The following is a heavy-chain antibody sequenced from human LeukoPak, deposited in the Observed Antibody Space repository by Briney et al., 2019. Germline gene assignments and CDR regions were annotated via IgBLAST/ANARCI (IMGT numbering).Heavy chain of an antibody. CDR2: INSDGSST. V-gene: IGHV3-74*01. Sequence: GGSLRLSCAASGFTFSSYSMNWVRQAPGKGLMWVSRINSDGSSTNYADSVKGRFTISRDNAKNTLYLQMNSLRAEDTAVYYCARAGRGLRYFDWLTYDYWGQGTLVTVSS. J-gene: IGHJ4*02. D-gene: IGHD3-9*01. CDR3: ARAGRGLRYFDWLTYDY. CDR1: GFTFSSYS.